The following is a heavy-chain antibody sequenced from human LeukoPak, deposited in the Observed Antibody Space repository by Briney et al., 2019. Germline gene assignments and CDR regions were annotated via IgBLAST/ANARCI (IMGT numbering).Heavy chain of an antibody. Sequence: PSGTLSLTCTVSGGSISSSSYYWSWIRQPAGKGLEWIGRIYTSGSTTYNPSLKSRVTISVDTSKNQSSLILSSVTATDTALYYCARGVTAAGHFDYWGQGTLVTVSS. D-gene: IGHD6-13*01. CDR1: GGSISSSSYY. CDR3: ARGVTAAGHFDY. CDR2: IYTSGST. V-gene: IGHV4-61*02. J-gene: IGHJ4*02.